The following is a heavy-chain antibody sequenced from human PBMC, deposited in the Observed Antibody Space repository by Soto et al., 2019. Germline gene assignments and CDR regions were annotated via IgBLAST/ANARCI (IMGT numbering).Heavy chain of an antibody. V-gene: IGHV3-33*01. Sequence: QVQLVESGGGVVQPGRSLRLSCAASGFTFSSYGMHWVRQAPGKGLEWVAVIWYDGSNKYYADSVKGRFTISRDNSKNTLDLQMNSLRAEDTAVYYCARGAVVVVAADWYFDLWGRGTLVTVSS. CDR2: IWYDGSNK. D-gene: IGHD2-15*01. CDR3: ARGAVVVVAADWYFDL. J-gene: IGHJ2*01. CDR1: GFTFSSYG.